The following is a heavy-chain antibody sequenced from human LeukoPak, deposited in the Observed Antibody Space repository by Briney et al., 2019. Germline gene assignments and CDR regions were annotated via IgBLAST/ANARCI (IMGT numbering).Heavy chain of an antibody. CDR2: INPNSGGT. Sequence: ASVKVSCKASGYTFTSYYMHWVRQAPGQGLEWMGWINPNSGGTNYAQKFQGRVTMTRDTSISTAYMELSRLRSDDTAVYYCAREDKRGYSYGYRGTFDYWGQGTLVTVSS. J-gene: IGHJ4*02. V-gene: IGHV1-2*02. D-gene: IGHD5-18*01. CDR3: AREDKRGYSYGYRGTFDY. CDR1: GYTFTSYY.